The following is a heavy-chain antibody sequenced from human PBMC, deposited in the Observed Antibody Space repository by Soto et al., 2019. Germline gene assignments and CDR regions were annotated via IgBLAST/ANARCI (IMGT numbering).Heavy chain of an antibody. V-gene: IGHV3-23*01. CDR1: GFTFSSYA. CDR2: ISGSGGST. J-gene: IGHJ6*02. CDR3: AKDQAYCGGDCYSRYYYYGMDV. Sequence: EVQLLESGGGLVQPGGSLRLSCAASGFTFSSYAMSWVRQAPGKGLEWVSAISGSGGSTYYADSVKGRFTISRDNYKNTLYLQMNSLRAEDTAVYYCAKDQAYCGGDCYSRYYYYGMDVWGQGTTVTVSS. D-gene: IGHD2-21*02.